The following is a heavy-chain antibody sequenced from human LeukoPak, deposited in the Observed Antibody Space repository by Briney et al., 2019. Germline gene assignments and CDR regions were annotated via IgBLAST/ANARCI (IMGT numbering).Heavy chain of an antibody. CDR1: GGSISSSGYY. J-gene: IGHJ4*02. Sequence: SETLSLTCTVSGGSISSSGYYWSWIRQPAGKGLEWIGRIYTSGSTNYNPSLKRRLTISVDTSKNQFSLKLSSVTAADTAIYYCATYYYDSSDYQDYWGQGTLVTVSS. V-gene: IGHV4-61*02. CDR2: IYTSGST. CDR3: ATYYYDSSDYQDY. D-gene: IGHD3-22*01.